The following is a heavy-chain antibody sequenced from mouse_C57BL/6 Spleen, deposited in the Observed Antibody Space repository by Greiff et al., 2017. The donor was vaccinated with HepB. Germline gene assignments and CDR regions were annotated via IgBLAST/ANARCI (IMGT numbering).Heavy chain of an antibody. V-gene: IGHV2-5*01. CDR2: IWRGGST. J-gene: IGHJ1*03. D-gene: IGHD1-1*01. CDR3: AKSGYYGSYWYFDV. CDR1: GFSLTSYG. Sequence: QVHVKQSGPGLVQPSQSLSITCTVSGFSLTSYGVHWVRQSPGKGLEWLGVIWRGGSTDYNAAFMSRLSITKDNSKSQVFFKMNSLQADDTAIYYCAKSGYYGSYWYFDVWGTGTTVTVSS.